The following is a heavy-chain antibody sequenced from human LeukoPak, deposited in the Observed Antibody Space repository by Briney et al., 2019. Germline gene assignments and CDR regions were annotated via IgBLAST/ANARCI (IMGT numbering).Heavy chain of an antibody. D-gene: IGHD5-18*01. Sequence: PSETLSLTCTVSDISSYYWSWIRQPPEKGLEWIGYVYYGGRSNYSSSLRSRVTMSLDTSKNQFSLKLSSVTAADTAVYYCTTLRYSHGYETWGQGTLVTVSS. CDR2: VYYGGRS. V-gene: IGHV4-59*08. CDR3: TTLRYSHGYET. J-gene: IGHJ4*02. CDR1: DISSYY.